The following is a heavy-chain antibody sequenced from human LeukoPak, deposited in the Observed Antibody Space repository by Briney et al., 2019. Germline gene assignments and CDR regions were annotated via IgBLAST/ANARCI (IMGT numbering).Heavy chain of an antibody. CDR3: ARDPLYSSSSNWFDP. V-gene: IGHV1-2*02. D-gene: IGHD6-6*01. J-gene: IGHJ5*02. Sequence: GASVKVSCKASGYTFTGYYMHWVRQAPGQGLEWMGWINHNSGGTNYAQKFQGRVTMTRDTSISTAYMELSRLRSDDTAVYYCARDPLYSSSSNWFDPWGQGTLVTVSS. CDR2: INHNSGGT. CDR1: GYTFTGYY.